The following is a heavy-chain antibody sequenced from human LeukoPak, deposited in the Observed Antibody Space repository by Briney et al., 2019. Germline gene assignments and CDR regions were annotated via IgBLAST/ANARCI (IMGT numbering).Heavy chain of an antibody. J-gene: IGHJ4*02. CDR3: ARGSGIEHEYYFDY. CDR2: IYYSGST. V-gene: IGHV4-31*03. D-gene: IGHD6-13*01. CDR1: GGSISIGGYY. Sequence: SETLSLTCTDSGGSISIGGYYWSWIRQHPGKGLEWIGYIYYSGSTYYNPSLKSRVTISVDTSKNQFSLKLSSVTAADTAVYYCARGSGIEHEYYFDYWGQGTLVTVSS.